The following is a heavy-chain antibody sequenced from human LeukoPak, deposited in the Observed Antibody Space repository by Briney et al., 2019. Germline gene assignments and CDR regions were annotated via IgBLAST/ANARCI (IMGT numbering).Heavy chain of an antibody. D-gene: IGHD2-2*01. V-gene: IGHV4-59*01. Sequence: PSETLSLTCTVSGGSISNYYWSWIRQPPGKGLEWIGYIYYSGSTNYNPSLKSRVTISVDTSKNQFSLKLSSVTAADTAVYYCARIYCSSTSCQDFWSGYYDYWGQGTLVTVSS. CDR1: GGSISNYY. CDR3: ARIYCSSTSCQDFWSGYYDY. J-gene: IGHJ4*02. CDR2: IYYSGST.